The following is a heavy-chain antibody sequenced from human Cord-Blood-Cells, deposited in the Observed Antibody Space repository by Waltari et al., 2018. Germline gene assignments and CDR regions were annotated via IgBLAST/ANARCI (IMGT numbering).Heavy chain of an antibody. CDR2: IDHSGST. D-gene: IGHD6-13*01. J-gene: IGHJ4*02. CDR1: GYSISSGYY. CDR3: ARLKESSRSGDD. Sequence: QVQLQESGPGLVKPSETLSLTCAVSGYSISSGYYWGWIRQPPGKGREGIGSIDHSGSTYDNPARKSRCTVAVDTAKNQCSRKRSSGTAEDTAGEDGARLKESSRSGDDGGQGTRGT. V-gene: IGHV4-38-2*01.